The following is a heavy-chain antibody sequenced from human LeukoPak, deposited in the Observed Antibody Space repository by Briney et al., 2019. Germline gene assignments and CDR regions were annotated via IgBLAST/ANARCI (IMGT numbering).Heavy chain of an antibody. CDR2: ISTSSSYI. CDR1: GFTFSSYS. CDR3: AKARFRGYSPFDY. V-gene: IGHV3-21*01. J-gene: IGHJ4*02. Sequence: GGSLRLSCAAYGFTFSSYSMNWVRQAPGKGLEWVSFISTSSSYIYYADSVKGRFTISRDNAKNSLYLEMNSLRAEDTAVYYCAKARFRGYSPFDYWGQGTLVTVSS. D-gene: IGHD6-13*01.